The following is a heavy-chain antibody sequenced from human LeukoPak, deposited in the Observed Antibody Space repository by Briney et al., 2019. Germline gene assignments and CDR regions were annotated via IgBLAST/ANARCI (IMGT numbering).Heavy chain of an antibody. V-gene: IGHV3-53*01. CDR3: ARVANEYCSGGSCYYENYYYYMDV. D-gene: IGHD2-15*01. CDR1: GFTVSSNY. CDR2: IYSGGST. J-gene: IGHJ6*03. Sequence: GGSLRLSCAASGFTVSSNYMSWVRQAPGKGLEWVSVIYSGGSTYYADSVKGRFTISRDNSKNTLYLRMNSLRAEDTAVYYCARVANEYCSGGSCYYENYYYYMDVWGQGTLVTVSS.